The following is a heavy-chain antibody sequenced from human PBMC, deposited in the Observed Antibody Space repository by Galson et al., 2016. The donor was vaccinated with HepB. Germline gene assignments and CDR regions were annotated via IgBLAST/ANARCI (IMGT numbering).Heavy chain of an antibody. CDR1: GFSLSTGEMC. CDR3: ARIAREHYLDGMYV. CDR2: IAWDDDQ. J-gene: IGHJ6*02. Sequence: PALVKPTQTLTLTCTFSGFSLSTGEMCVAWVRQPPGKALEWLALIAWDDDQYYSASLKTRLTISKDTSKNQVVLTMSNMDPVDTATYYCARIAREHYLDGMYVWGQGTTVTVSS. D-gene: IGHD1-26*01. V-gene: IGHV2-70*18.